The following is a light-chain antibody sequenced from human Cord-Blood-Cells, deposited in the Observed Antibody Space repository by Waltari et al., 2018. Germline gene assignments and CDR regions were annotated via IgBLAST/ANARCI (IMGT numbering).Light chain of an antibody. CDR3: QQYNSYLFT. V-gene: IGKV1-5*03. Sequence: DIQMTQSPSTLSASVVHRVTITCRASQSISSWLAWYQQKPGKAPKLLIYKASSLESGVPSRFSGSGSGTEFTLTISSLQPDDFATYYCQQYNSYLFTFGPGTKVDIK. CDR2: KAS. J-gene: IGKJ3*01. CDR1: QSISSW.